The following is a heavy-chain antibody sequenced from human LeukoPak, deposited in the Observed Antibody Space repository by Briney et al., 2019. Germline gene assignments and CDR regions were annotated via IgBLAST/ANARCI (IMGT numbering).Heavy chain of an antibody. Sequence: GRSLRLSCAASGFTFSSYGMHWVRQAPGKGLEWVAVISYDGSNKYYADSVKGRFTISRDNSKNTLYLQMNSLRAEDTAVYYCARDLRSSGYYAFDYWGQGTLVTVSS. D-gene: IGHD3-22*01. CDR1: GFTFSSYG. CDR3: ARDLRSSGYYAFDY. V-gene: IGHV3-30*03. CDR2: ISYDGSNK. J-gene: IGHJ4*02.